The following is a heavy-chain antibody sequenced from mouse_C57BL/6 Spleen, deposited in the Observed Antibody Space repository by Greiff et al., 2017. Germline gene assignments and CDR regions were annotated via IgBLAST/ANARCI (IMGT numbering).Heavy chain of an antibody. CDR3: ARPPRYSQRGWYFDV. CDR2: ISSGSSTI. Sequence: EVKLVESGGGLVKPGGSLKLSCAASGFTFSDYGMHWVRQAPEKGLEWVVYISSGSSTIYYADTVKGRFTISRDNAKNTLFLQMTSLRSEDTAMYYCARPPRYSQRGWYFDVWGTGSTVTVSS. V-gene: IGHV5-17*01. CDR1: GFTFSDYG. J-gene: IGHJ1*03. D-gene: IGHD2-12*01.